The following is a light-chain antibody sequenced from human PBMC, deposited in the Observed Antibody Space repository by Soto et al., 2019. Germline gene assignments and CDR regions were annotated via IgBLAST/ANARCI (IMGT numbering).Light chain of an antibody. CDR3: MQSTQLPPT. CDR1: QSLLHITGETF. J-gene: IGKJ5*01. CDR2: EVS. Sequence: DVVMTQTPLSLSVAPGQPASISCKSSQSLLHITGETFLFWYLQKPGQSPQLLIYEVSTRVSGVPDRFSGSGSVTDFTLEISRVETDDVVIYYCMQSTQLPPTFGQGTRLGIE. V-gene: IGKV2D-29*02.